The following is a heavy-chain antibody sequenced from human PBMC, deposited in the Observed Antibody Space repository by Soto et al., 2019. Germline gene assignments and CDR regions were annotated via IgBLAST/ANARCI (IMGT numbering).Heavy chain of an antibody. CDR1: GASTSSHY. D-gene: IGHD2-15*01. V-gene: IGHV4-59*11. CDR2: IHNSGGT. J-gene: IGHJ4*02. Sequence: SETLSLTCTVSGASTSSHYWSWIRQSPGKGLELIGYIHNSGGTNYNPSLKRRLTIAVDTSKNQFSLNLYSVTAADTAVYYCAVRLYCSGVSCYSGLFDSWGQGTLVTVSS. CDR3: AVRLYCSGVSCYSGLFDS.